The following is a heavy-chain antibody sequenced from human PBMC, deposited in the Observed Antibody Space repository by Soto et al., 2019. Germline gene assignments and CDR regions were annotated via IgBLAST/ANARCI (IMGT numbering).Heavy chain of an antibody. J-gene: IGHJ4*02. Sequence: LRLSFEVSGFPFSSYAMTWVRQAPGRGLEWVSVISGSASHIDYADSVRGRFIISRDNSKNTVFLQMNSLRAEDTATYHCAKDRGNSGWGSIFEIWGQGALVTVS. CDR2: ISGSASHI. CDR1: GFPFSSYA. D-gene: IGHD6-19*01. V-gene: IGHV3-23*01. CDR3: AKDRGNSGWGSIFEI.